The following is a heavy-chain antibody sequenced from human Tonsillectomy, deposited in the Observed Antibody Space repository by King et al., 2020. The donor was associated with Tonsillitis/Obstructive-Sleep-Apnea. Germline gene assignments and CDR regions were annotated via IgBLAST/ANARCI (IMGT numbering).Heavy chain of an antibody. J-gene: IGHJ4*02. CDR3: ARSQPPSYYDFWSGYFLDY. D-gene: IGHD3-3*01. CDR1: GDTFSTYA. V-gene: IGHV1-69*06. Sequence: VQLVQSGAEVKKPGSSVKVSCKASGDTFSTYAISWVRQAPGQELEWMGGIIPIFGTAHYAQKFQGRVTITADKSTSTAYMELGSLRSEHTAVFYCARSQPPSYYDFWSGYFLDYWGQGTLVTVSS. CDR2: IIPIFGTA.